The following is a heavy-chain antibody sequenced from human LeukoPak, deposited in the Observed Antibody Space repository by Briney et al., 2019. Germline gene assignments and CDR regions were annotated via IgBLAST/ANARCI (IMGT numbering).Heavy chain of an antibody. J-gene: IGHJ4*02. CDR3: AKPLYCASSRCQLPDH. CDR2: IWYDESVE. D-gene: IGHD2-2*01. CDR1: GFTFTSHG. Sequence: GGSLTLSCAASGFTFTSHGMHWVRQAPGQGLEWVALIWYDESVEYYADTVKGPFTISRDNSKNTLHLLMNSLRAEDTAIYYCAKPLYCASSRCQLPDHWGQGTLVTVSS. V-gene: IGHV3-33*06.